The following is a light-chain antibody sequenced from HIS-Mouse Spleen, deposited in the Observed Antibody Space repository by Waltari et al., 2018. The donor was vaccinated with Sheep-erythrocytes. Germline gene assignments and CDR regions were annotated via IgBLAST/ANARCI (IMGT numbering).Light chain of an antibody. J-gene: IGLJ2*01. CDR3: NSRDSSGKV. CDR1: SLSSYY. CDR2: GKN. V-gene: IGLV3-19*01. Sequence: SSELTQDPAVSVALGQTVRITCRGKSLSSYYASWYQQKPGQAPVLFIYGKNNRPSGIPDRFSGSSSGNTASLTITGAQAEDEADYYCNSRDSSGKVFGGGTKLTVL.